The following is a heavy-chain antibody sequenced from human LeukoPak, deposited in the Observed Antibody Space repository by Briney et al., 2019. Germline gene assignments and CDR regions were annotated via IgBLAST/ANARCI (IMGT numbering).Heavy chain of an antibody. CDR2: IYYSGST. CDR1: GGSISSYY. J-gene: IGHJ4*02. Sequence: SETLSLTCTVSGGSISSYYWSWIRQPPGKGLEWIGYIYYSGSTNYNPSLKSRVTISVDTSKNQFSPKLSSVTAADTAVYYCARGRGYSYGYAGYWGQGTLVTVSS. CDR3: ARGRGYSYGYAGY. V-gene: IGHV4-59*12. D-gene: IGHD5-18*01.